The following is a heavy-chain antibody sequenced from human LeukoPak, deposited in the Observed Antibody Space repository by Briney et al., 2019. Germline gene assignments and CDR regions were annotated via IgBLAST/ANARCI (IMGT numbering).Heavy chain of an antibody. D-gene: IGHD2-15*01. CDR3: VKEGTPRSCTWYDS. Sequence: GGSLRLSCAASGFTFSTYGMHWVRPAPGKGLEWVAVIAYDGSSQFYADSVKGRFVISRDNSKNILFLQMNSLRGEDAAVYYCVKEGTPRSCTWYDSWRQGTLVTVSS. V-gene: IGHV3-30*18. CDR2: IAYDGSSQ. J-gene: IGHJ5*01. CDR1: GFTFSTYG.